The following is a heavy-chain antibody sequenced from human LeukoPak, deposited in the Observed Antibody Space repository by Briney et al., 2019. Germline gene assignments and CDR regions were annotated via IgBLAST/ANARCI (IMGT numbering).Heavy chain of an antibody. D-gene: IGHD6-6*01. V-gene: IGHV1-18*01. CDR2: ISAYNGHT. CDR1: GYTFTNYG. J-gene: IGHJ4*01. Sequence: GASVKVSCKASGYTFTNYGISSLGQAPGQGLEWMGWISAYNGHTNYAQKFEGRVNMTTDTSTSTAYMELRSLESDDTALYYCARDRRSSSLWGQGPLVTVSS. CDR3: ARDRRSSSL.